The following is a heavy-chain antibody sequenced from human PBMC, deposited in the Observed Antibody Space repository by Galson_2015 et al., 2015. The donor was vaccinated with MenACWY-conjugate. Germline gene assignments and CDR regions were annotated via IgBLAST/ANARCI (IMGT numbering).Heavy chain of an antibody. J-gene: IGHJ3*02. CDR3: ARWLPGTGDACDM. CDR2: ISAYNGNT. Sequence: SVKVSCKASGYTFTSYGITWVRQAPGQGLEWMGWISAYNGNTNYAPKLQGRVTMTTDTSTSKAYMELRSLRSNDTAVYYCARWLPGTGDACDMWGQGTMGTVTS. V-gene: IGHV1-18*01. CDR1: GYTFTSYG. D-gene: IGHD5-12*01.